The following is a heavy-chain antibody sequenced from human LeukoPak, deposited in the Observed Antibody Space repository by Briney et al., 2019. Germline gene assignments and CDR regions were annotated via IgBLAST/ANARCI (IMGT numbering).Heavy chain of an antibody. CDR3: AKGVYYDSSGPFDY. CDR1: GFAFDAYA. V-gene: IGHV3-9*01. D-gene: IGHD3-22*01. CDR2: ISWNSGSI. J-gene: IGHJ4*02. Sequence: GRSLRLSCAAAGFAFDAYAMHWVRQAPGKGLEWVSGISWNSGSIGYADSVKGRFTISRDNAKNSLYLQMNSLRAEDTALYYCAKGVYYDSSGPFDYWGQGTLVTVSS.